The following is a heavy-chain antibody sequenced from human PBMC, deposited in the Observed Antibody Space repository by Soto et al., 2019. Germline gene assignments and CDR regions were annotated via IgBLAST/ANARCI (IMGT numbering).Heavy chain of an antibody. D-gene: IGHD6-13*01. V-gene: IGHV1-2*02. CDR2: INPNSGGT. Sequence: GASVKVSCKAPADTFTSYYIHWVRQAPGHGLEWMGWINPNSGGTHYAEQFQGRVTMTWDTSISTVYMELNSLTSDDTAVYYCAREEATAGNDCFDYWGQGTLVTVSS. CDR3: AREEATAGNDCFDY. CDR1: ADTFTSYY. J-gene: IGHJ4*02.